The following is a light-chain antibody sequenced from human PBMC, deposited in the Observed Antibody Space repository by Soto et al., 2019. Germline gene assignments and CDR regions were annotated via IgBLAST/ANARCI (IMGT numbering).Light chain of an antibody. CDR2: GAS. CDR1: QSISGW. V-gene: IGKV1-39*01. J-gene: IGKJ1*01. CDR3: QQTASAPPWT. Sequence: DIQMTQSPSTLSASVGDRVTITCRASQSISGWLAWFQQKPGKAPKLLISGASSVQSGVPPRFSGSGSATHFILTISSLRLEDIATYYCQQTASAPPWTFGQGTKVEIK.